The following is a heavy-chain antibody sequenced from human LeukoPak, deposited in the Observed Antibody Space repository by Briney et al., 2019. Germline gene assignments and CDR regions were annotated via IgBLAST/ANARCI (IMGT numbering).Heavy chain of an antibody. J-gene: IGHJ4*02. CDR3: AKDTPLCYFDY. CDR1: GFTFSSYG. Sequence: GSLRLPCAASGFTFSSYGMHWIRQAPVKGLEWVAFIRNDGSIIYNADSVKGRFTISRDNSKNTLYLQMNSLRADDTAVYYCAKDTPLCYFDYWGQGTLVTVSS. D-gene: IGHD3-16*01. CDR2: IRNDGSII. V-gene: IGHV3-30*02.